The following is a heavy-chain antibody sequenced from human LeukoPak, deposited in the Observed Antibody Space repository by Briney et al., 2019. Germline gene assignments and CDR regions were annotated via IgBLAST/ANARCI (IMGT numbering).Heavy chain of an antibody. CDR1: GGSISSNY. CDR2: IYTSGST. CDR3: ARDGRGYASSWYFDL. Sequence: PSETLSLTCTVSGGSISSNYWSWIRQPAGTGMEWIGRIYTSGSTNYSPSLKSRVTLSVDTSRNQFSLRLSSVTAADTAVYYCARDGRGYASSWYFDLWGQGTLVTVSS. J-gene: IGHJ4*02. V-gene: IGHV4-4*07. D-gene: IGHD6-13*01.